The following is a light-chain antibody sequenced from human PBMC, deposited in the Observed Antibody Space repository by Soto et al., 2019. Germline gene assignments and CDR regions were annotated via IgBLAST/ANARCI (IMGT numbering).Light chain of an antibody. J-gene: IGKJ1*01. CDR1: QSVSSY. CDR2: DAS. Sequence: EIVLTQSPATLSLSPGERATHSCRASQSVSSYLAWYRQKPGQAPRLLIYDASNRATGIPARFSGSGSGTEFTLTISSLQSEDFAVYYCQQYNNWPRTFGQGTKVDI. V-gene: IGKV3-11*01. CDR3: QQYNNWPRT.